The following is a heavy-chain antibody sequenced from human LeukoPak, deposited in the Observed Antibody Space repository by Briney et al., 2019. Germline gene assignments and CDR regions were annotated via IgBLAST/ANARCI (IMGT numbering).Heavy chain of an antibody. V-gene: IGHV3-64D*06. D-gene: IGHD6-13*01. J-gene: IGHJ4*02. CDR2: ISSNGGST. CDR1: GFTFSSYA. Sequence: PGGSLRLSCSASGFTFSSYAMHWVRQAPGKGLEYVSAISSNGGSTYHADSVKGRFIISRDNSKNTPYLQMSRLRADDSAVYFCVKGASSSWFLEYWGQGTVVTVSS. CDR3: VKGASSSWFLEY.